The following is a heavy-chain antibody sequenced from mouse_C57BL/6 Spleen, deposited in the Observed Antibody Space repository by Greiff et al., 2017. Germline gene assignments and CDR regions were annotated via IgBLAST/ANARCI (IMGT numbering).Heavy chain of an antibody. J-gene: IGHJ3*01. CDR3: AREGATIVTTGFAY. V-gene: IGHV1-76*01. CDR2: IYQGSGNT. CDR1: GYTFTDYY. D-gene: IGHD2-2*01. Sequence: QVQLQQSGAELVRPGASVKLSCKASGYTFTDYYINWVKQRPGQGLEWSARIYQGSGNTYYNEKFKGKATLTAEKSSSTAYMQLSSLTSEDSAVYFCAREGATIVTTGFAYWGQGTLVTVSA.